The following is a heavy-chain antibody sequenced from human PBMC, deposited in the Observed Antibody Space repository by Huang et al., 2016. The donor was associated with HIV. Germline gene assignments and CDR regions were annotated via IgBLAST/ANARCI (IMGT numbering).Heavy chain of an antibody. D-gene: IGHD5-12*01. V-gene: IGHV5-51*01. J-gene: IGHJ6*03. CDR3: ARLEMAAIIHAPYYMDV. CDR1: GYRFDKYW. CDR2: IYPGDSDI. Sequence: GESLKISCKGSGYRFDKYWIAWVRQMPGKGLEWMGIIYPGDSDIKYSPSFQGQLTISADKSISMTFLQWRSLTASDTATYYCARLEMAAIIHAPYYMDVWGKGTSVTVSS.